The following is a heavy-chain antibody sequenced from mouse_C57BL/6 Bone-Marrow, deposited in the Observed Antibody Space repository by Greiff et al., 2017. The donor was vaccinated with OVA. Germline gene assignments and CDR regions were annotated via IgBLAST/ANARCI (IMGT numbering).Heavy chain of an antibody. Sequence: QVQLQQSGPELVKPGASVKISCKASGYAFSSSWMNWVKQRPGTGLEWIGRIYPGDGDTNYNGKFKGKATLTADKSSSTAYMQLSSLTSEDSAVYFCARGYFDVWGTGTTVTVSS. J-gene: IGHJ1*03. CDR3: ARGYFDV. CDR2: IYPGDGDT. V-gene: IGHV1-82*01. CDR1: GYAFSSSW.